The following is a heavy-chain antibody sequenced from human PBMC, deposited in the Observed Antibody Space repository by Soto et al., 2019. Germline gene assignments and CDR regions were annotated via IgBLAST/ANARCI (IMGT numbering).Heavy chain of an antibody. D-gene: IGHD6-13*01. CDR2: INYRGTT. CDR3: ARDAPGAAPY. V-gene: IGHV4-31*03. J-gene: IGHJ4*02. CDR1: GGPVINGDSY. Sequence: QVQLQESGPGLVKPSQTLSLTCTVSGGPVINGDSYLNWIRQHPEKGLEWMGYINYRGTTNYNAARKIRILISVDTSKNQFSLRLTSVTAADTAVYYCARDAPGAAPYWGQGTLVTVSS.